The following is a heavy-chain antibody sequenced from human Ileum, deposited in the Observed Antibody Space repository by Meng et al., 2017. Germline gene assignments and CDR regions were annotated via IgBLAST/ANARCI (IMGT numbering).Heavy chain of an antibody. CDR1: GFSLNTVGVG. CDR3: VHRLVAAQHWFDP. V-gene: IGHV2-5*02. Sequence: QITLKESGPTLVKPTQTLTLTCTFSGFSLNTVGVGVGWIRQPPGKALEWLALIYWDDEYRYSPSLRSRLTITKDTSRNQVVLRMTNVAPVDAGTYYCVHRLVAAQHWFDPWGQGTLDRLL. D-gene: IGHD6-6*01. J-gene: IGHJ5*02. CDR2: IYWDDEY.